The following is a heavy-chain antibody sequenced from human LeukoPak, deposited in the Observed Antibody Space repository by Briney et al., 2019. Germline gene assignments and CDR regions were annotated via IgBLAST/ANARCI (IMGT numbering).Heavy chain of an antibody. CDR1: GGSFFGSH. V-gene: IGHV4-34*01. J-gene: IGHJ4*02. CDR2: FNHSGRT. Sequence: SETLSLTCAVSGGSFFGSHWNWIRQSPEKGLEWVGEFNHSGRTNLNTYLTSRITISVDTSRSQFFLKMTSVAAADTAVYYCARDPTTVVTLPYYFDFWGQGTLVTVSA. D-gene: IGHD4-23*01. CDR3: ARDPTTVVTLPYYFDF.